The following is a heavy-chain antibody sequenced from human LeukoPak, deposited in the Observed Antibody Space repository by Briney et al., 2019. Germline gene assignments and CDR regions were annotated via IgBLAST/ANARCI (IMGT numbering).Heavy chain of an antibody. CDR1: GYTFTSYD. Sequence: GASVKVSCKASGYTFTSYDINWVRQATGQGREWMGWMNTNSGNTGYAQKFQGRVTMTRNTSISTAYMELSSLRSEDTAVYYCARGYIVLMVYASEFDYWGQGTLVSVS. J-gene: IGHJ4*02. D-gene: IGHD2-8*01. V-gene: IGHV1-8*01. CDR3: ARGYIVLMVYASEFDY. CDR2: MNTNSGNT.